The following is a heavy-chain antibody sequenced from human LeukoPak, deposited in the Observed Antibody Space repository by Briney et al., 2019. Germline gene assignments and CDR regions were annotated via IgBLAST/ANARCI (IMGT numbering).Heavy chain of an antibody. V-gene: IGHV3-23*01. Sequence: PGGSLRLSCAASGFTFSSYAMSWVRQAPGKGLEWVSAISGSGGSTYYADSVKGRFTISRDNSKNTLYLQMNSLRAEDTAVYYCAGGGQVAYSSGWYPKSYYFDYWGQGTLVTVSS. D-gene: IGHD6-19*01. CDR1: GFTFSSYA. J-gene: IGHJ4*02. CDR3: AGGGQVAYSSGWYPKSYYFDY. CDR2: ISGSGGST.